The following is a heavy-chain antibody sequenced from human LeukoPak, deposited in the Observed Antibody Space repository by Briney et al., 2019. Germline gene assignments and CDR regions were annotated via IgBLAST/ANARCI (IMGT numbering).Heavy chain of an antibody. CDR3: ARGLSEFYYDSSGYPL. CDR2: INTNTGNP. D-gene: IGHD3-22*01. Sequence: ASVKVSCKASGYIFTSYVLYWVRQAPGQGLEWMGWINTNTGNPTYAQGFTGRFVFSLDTSVSTAYLQISSLKAEDTAVYYCARGLSEFYYDSSGYPLWGQGTLVTVSS. J-gene: IGHJ4*02. V-gene: IGHV7-4-1*02. CDR1: GYIFTSYV.